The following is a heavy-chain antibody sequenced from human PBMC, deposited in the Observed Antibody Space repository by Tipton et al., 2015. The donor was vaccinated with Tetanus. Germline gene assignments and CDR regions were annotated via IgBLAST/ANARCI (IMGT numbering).Heavy chain of an antibody. CDR2: IYYSGST. CDR1: GGSISSYY. CDR3: ARLGYCSSTSCYGGYYHYGMDV. D-gene: IGHD2-2*01. Sequence: TLSLTCTVSGGSISSYYWSWIRQPPGKGLEWIGYIYYSGSTNYNPSLKSRVTISVDTPKNQFSLKLSSVTAADTAVYYCARLGYCSSTSCYGGYYHYGMDVWGQGTTVTVSS. J-gene: IGHJ6*02. V-gene: IGHV4-59*12.